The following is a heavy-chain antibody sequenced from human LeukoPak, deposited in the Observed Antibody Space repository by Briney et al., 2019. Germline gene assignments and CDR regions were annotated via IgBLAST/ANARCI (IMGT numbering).Heavy chain of an antibody. Sequence: PSETLSLTCTVSGGSISSYYWSWIRQPPGKGLEWIGSIYYSGSTYYNPSLKSRVTISVDTSKNQFSLKLSSVTAADTAVYYCARIVTYHYGSGSYAYFDYWGQGTLVTVSS. CDR1: GGSISSYY. J-gene: IGHJ4*02. V-gene: IGHV4-39*01. D-gene: IGHD3-10*01. CDR2: IYYSGST. CDR3: ARIVTYHYGSGSYAYFDY.